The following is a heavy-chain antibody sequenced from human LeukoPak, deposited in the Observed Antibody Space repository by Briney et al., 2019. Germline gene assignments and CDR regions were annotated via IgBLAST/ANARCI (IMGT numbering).Heavy chain of an antibody. CDR3: ATGRYCSGTTRYSSLDF. CDR1: GYSFTNYW. V-gene: IGHV5-51*01. J-gene: IGHJ4*02. Sequence: GESLKISCKGSGYSFTNYWIAWVRQMPGKGLEWMGIIHPGDSNTRYSPSFQGQVTISVDKSITTAYLQWSSLKASDTAVYYCATGRYCSGTTRYSSLDFWGQGTLVTVSS. CDR2: IHPGDSNT. D-gene: IGHD2-2*01.